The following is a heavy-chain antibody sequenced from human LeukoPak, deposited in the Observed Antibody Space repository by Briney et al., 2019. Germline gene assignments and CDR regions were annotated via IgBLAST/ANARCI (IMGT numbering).Heavy chain of an antibody. CDR3: AKGALAAMVYYFDY. J-gene: IGHJ4*02. CDR1: GFTFSSYD. CDR2: IGIAGDT. V-gene: IGHV3-13*01. D-gene: IGHD5-18*01. Sequence: PGGSLRLSRAASGFTFSSYDMHWVRQATGKGLEWVSGIGIAGDTYYRGSVKGRFTISRENAKNSLYLQMSSLRAGDTAVYYCAKGALAAMVYYFDYWGQGTLVTVSS.